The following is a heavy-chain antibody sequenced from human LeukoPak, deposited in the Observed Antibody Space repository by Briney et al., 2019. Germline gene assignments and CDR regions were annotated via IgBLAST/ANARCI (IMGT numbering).Heavy chain of an antibody. CDR1: GFRLSDYD. J-gene: IGHJ5*02. V-gene: IGHV3-21*01. CDR3: ARADCSGSTCYLRRSWFDP. CDR2: ISTGSRYI. Sequence: GGSLRLSCAAPGFRLSDYDMNWVRQAPGKGLEWVSSISTGSRYIYYAYSVKGRFTISRDDAKNYLYPQMDYLRAEDTAVYYCARADCSGSTCYLRRSWFDPWGQGTLVTVSS. D-gene: IGHD2-2*01.